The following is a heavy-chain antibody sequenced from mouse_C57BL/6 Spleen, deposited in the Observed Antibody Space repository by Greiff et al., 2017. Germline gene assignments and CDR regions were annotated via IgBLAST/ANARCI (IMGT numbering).Heavy chain of an antibody. J-gene: IGHJ1*03. Sequence: EVQLQQSGPELVKPGASVKISCKASGYSFTGYYMNWVKQSPEKSLEWIGEINPSTGGTTYNQKFKAKATLTVDKSSSTAYMQLKSLTSEDSAVYDCARHDGYWYFDVWGTGTTVTVSS. D-gene: IGHD2-3*01. CDR1: GYSFTGYY. CDR3: ARHDGYWYFDV. CDR2: INPSTGGT. V-gene: IGHV1-42*01.